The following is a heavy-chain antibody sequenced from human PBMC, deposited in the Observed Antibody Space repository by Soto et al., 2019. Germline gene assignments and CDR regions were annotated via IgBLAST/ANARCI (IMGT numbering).Heavy chain of an antibody. J-gene: IGHJ6*02. D-gene: IGHD1-1*01. CDR2: IYPGDSDT. V-gene: IGHV5-51*01. CDR1: GYNFASYW. Sequence: GESLKISCKGSGYNFASYWIGWVRQMPGKGLEWMGIIYPGDSDTIYSPSFQGQATISVDKSINTAYLQWSSLKASDTAVYYCATGSFTSTGGRIGYHYNAMDVWGQGTTVTVSS. CDR3: ATGSFTSTGGRIGYHYNAMDV.